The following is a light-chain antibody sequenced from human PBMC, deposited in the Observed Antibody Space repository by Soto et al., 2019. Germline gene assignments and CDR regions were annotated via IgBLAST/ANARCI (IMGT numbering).Light chain of an antibody. Sequence: QSALTQPASVSGSTGQSITISCTGTSSDIGDYTHVSWYQQHPGKAPKLIIYEVSDRPSGVSNRFSGSKSGNTASLTISGLQTEDEADYYCCSYTSISTSAVFGGGTKLTVL. CDR3: CSYTSISTSAV. CDR2: EVS. J-gene: IGLJ2*01. V-gene: IGLV2-14*01. CDR1: SSDIGDYTH.